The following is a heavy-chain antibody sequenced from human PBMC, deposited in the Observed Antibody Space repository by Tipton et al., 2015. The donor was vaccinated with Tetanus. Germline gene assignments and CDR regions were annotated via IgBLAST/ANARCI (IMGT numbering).Heavy chain of an antibody. J-gene: IGHJ5*02. CDR2: IYINGRN. D-gene: IGHD3-22*01. CDR1: GDSISSNY. CDR3: ARDWGFTTYNYFDP. Sequence: GLVKPSETLSLTCTVSGDSISSNYWSWIRQPAGKGPEWIRRIYINGRNNYNPSLKSRVTMSIDTSKNQFSLNLRSVTAADTAVYYCARDWGFTTYNYFDPWGQGTLVTVSS. V-gene: IGHV4-4*07.